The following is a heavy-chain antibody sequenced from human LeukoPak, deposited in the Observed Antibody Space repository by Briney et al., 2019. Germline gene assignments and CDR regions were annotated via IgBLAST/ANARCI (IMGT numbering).Heavy chain of an antibody. CDR2: ISYDGSNK. Sequence: GRSLRLSCAASGFTFSSYGMHWVRQAPGKGLGWVAVISYDGSNKYYADSVKGRFTISRDNSKNTLYLQMNSLRAEDTAVYYCAKDQEDIVVVPAAMPEYYFDYWGQGTLVTVSS. CDR1: GFTFSSYG. D-gene: IGHD2-2*01. V-gene: IGHV3-30*18. CDR3: AKDQEDIVVVPAAMPEYYFDY. J-gene: IGHJ4*02.